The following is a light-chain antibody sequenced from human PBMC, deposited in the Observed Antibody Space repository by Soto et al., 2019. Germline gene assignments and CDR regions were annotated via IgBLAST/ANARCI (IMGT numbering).Light chain of an antibody. CDR1: QTISVS. Sequence: IQMTQSPSTLSASVGDTVTITCRASQTISVSLAWYQQKPGKAPNLLIYDASTLQGGVPSRFSGSGSGTEFTLTVTSLQPEDSATYFCQQYDKYSTFGHGTKVDIK. CDR2: DAS. CDR3: QQYDKYST. J-gene: IGKJ1*01. V-gene: IGKV1-5*01.